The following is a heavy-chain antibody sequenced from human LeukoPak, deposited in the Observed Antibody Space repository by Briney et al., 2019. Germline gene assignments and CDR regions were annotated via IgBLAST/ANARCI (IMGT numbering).Heavy chain of an antibody. CDR3: ARGNGYYGSGSHRVAYFDY. D-gene: IGHD3-10*01. CDR1: GGSISSYY. Sequence: PSETLSLTCTVSGGSISSYYWSWIRQPPGKGLECIGYIYYSGSTNYNPSLKSRVTISVDTSKNQFSLKLSSVTAADTAVYYCARGNGYYGSGSHRVAYFDYWGQGTLVTVSS. CDR2: IYYSGST. V-gene: IGHV4-59*01. J-gene: IGHJ4*02.